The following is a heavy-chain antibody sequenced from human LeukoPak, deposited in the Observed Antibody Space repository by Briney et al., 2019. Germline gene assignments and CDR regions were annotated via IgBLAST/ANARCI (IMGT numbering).Heavy chain of an antibody. J-gene: IGHJ1*01. CDR3: ARGPPTAQYFQH. CDR2: IYYGGST. V-gene: IGHV4-39*07. CDR1: GGSISSSRYY. D-gene: IGHD1-1*01. Sequence: SETLSLTCTVSGGSISSSRYYWGWIRQPPGKGLEWIGSIYYGGSTYYNPSLKSRVTISVDTSKNQFSLKLSSVTAADTAVYYCARGPPTAQYFQHWGQGTLVTVSS.